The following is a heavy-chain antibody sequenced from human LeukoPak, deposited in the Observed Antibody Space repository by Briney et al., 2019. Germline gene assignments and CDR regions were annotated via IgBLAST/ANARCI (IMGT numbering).Heavy chain of an antibody. D-gene: IGHD3-22*01. Sequence: PGGSLRLSCAASGFTFSSYAMHWVRQAPGKGLEWVTVISYDGNNKYYADSVKGRFTISRDNSKNTLYLQMNSLRVEDTAVYYCARDDTHSDTSGSFYDAFDIWGQGTMVTVSS. J-gene: IGHJ3*02. CDR1: GFTFSSYA. CDR3: ARDDTHSDTSGSFYDAFDI. CDR2: ISYDGNNK. V-gene: IGHV3-30*04.